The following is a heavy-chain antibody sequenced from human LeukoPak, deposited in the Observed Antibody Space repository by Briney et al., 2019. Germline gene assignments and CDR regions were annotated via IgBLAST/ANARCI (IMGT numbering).Heavy chain of an antibody. CDR2: IYYSGST. V-gene: IGHV4-59*01. D-gene: IGHD3-9*01. J-gene: IGHJ3*02. Sequence: PSETLSLTCTVSGGSISTYYWSWIRQPPGKGLEWIGYIYYSGSTNYNPSLKSRVTISVDTSKNQFSLKLSSVTAADTAVYYCARGRLRYFDRDAFDIWGQGTMVTVSS. CDR3: ARGRLRYFDRDAFDI. CDR1: GGSISTYY.